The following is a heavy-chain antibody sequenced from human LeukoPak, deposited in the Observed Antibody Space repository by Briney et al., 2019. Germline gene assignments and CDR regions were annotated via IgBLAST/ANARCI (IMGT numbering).Heavy chain of an antibody. CDR3: ATDRDNSDWQKRFDS. J-gene: IGHJ4*02. V-gene: IGHV3-7*01. D-gene: IGHD2-21*02. Sequence: GGSLRLSCAASGFTFSTYWMNWYRQVPGKGLEWVGNINQDASEINYVDSVRGRFTISRDNAKNSLHLQMNSLRAEDTAVYYCATDRDNSDWQKRFDSWGQGTLVTVSS. CDR1: GFTFSTYW. CDR2: INQDASEI.